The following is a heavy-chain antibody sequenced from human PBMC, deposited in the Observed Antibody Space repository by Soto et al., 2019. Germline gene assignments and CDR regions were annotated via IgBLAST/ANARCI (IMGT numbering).Heavy chain of an antibody. J-gene: IGHJ4*02. Sequence: EVKVIESGGDLIEPGGSLRLSCAASGFKVGSSYVTWVRQAPGEGLEWVSGIGSGGSTYYADAVTGRFTVSRDVSNNTVYLHMSSLRAEDTAVYFCATASRNVGIAYFDSWALGTLVTVSS. D-gene: IGHD6-13*01. CDR1: GFKVGSSY. CDR2: IGSGGST. CDR3: ATASRNVGIAYFDS. V-gene: IGHV3-53*01.